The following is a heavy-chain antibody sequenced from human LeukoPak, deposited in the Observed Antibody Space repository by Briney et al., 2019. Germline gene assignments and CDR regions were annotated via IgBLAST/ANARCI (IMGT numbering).Heavy chain of an antibody. CDR2: IKQDGSEK. D-gene: IGHD4-17*01. CDR1: GFTFSSYW. Sequence: GSLRLSCAASGFTFSSYWMSWVRQAPGKGLEWVANIKQDGSEKYYVDSVKGRFTISRDNAKNSLYLQMNSLRAEDTAVYYCARAMGDYGDFNWFDPWGQGTLVTVSS. CDR3: ARAMGDYGDFNWFDP. V-gene: IGHV3-7*04. J-gene: IGHJ5*02.